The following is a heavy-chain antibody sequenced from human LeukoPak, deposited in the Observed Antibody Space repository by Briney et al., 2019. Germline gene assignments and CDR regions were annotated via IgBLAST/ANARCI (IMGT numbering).Heavy chain of an antibody. J-gene: IGHJ4*02. CDR1: GYTFTSYD. V-gene: IGHV1-8*01. D-gene: IGHD4-17*01. Sequence: ASVKVSCKASGYTFTSYDINWVRQATGQGLEWMGWMNPNSGNTGYAQKFQGRVTMTRNTSISTAYMELSSLRSEDTAVYYCARGRVEVTTTTNDYWGQGTLVTVSS. CDR2: MNPNSGNT. CDR3: ARGRVEVTTTTNDY.